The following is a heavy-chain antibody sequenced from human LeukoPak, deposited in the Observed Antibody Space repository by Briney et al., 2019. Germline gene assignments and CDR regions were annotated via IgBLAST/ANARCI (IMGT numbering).Heavy chain of an antibody. CDR2: ISSSSSYI. V-gene: IGHV3-21*01. CDR1: GFTFSSYS. D-gene: IGHD6-6*01. Sequence: PGGSLRLSCAASGFTFSSYSMNWVRQAPGKGLEWVSFISSSSSYIYYADSVKGRFTISRDNAKNSLYLQMNSLRAEDTAVYYCAREGDSSSLHFDYWGQGTLVTVSS. J-gene: IGHJ4*02. CDR3: AREGDSSSLHFDY.